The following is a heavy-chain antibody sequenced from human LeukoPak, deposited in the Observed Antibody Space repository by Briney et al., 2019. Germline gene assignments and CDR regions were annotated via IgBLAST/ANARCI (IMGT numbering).Heavy chain of an antibody. CDR2: ISSSSSYI. CDR1: GFTFSSYS. CDR3: ARGGPVPAANFMWFDP. D-gene: IGHD2-2*01. J-gene: IGHJ5*02. Sequence: GGSLRLSCAASGFTFSSYSMNWVRQAPGKGLEWVSSISSSSSYIYYADSVKGRFTISRDNAKNSLYLQMNSLRAEDTAVYYCARGGPVPAANFMWFDPWGQGTLVTVSS. V-gene: IGHV3-21*01.